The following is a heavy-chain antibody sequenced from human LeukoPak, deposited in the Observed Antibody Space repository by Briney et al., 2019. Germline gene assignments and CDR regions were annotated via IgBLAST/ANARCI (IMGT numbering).Heavy chain of an antibody. CDR1: GFTFSSYG. CDR3: ARDSRYYSDY. Sequence: LSGGPLRLSCAASGFTFSSYGMGWVRQAPGKGLEWVSAITGRGDRTYHADSVKGRFTISRDNAKNSLYLQMNSLRAEDTAVYYCARDSRYYSDYWGQGTLVTVSS. J-gene: IGHJ4*02. CDR2: ITGRGDRT. V-gene: IGHV3-23*01.